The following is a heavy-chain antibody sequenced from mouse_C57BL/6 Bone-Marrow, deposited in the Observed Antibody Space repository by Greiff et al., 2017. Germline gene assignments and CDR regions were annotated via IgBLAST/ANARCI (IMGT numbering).Heavy chain of an antibody. CDR1: GYTFTTYP. V-gene: IGHV1-47*01. CDR3: ARGEGYSNYHYFDY. D-gene: IGHD2-5*01. J-gene: IGHJ2*01. CDR2: FHPYNDDT. Sequence: QVHVKQSGAELVKPGASVKMSCKASGYTFTTYPIEWMKQNHGKSLEWIGNFHPYNDDTKYNEKFKGKATLTVEKSSSTVYLELSRLTSDDSAVYYCARGEGYSNYHYFDYWGQGTTLTVSS.